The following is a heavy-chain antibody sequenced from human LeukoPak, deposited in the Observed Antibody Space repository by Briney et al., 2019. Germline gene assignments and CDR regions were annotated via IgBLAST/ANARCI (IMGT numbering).Heavy chain of an antibody. CDR3: ARGVDTMVRGVLQAFDP. CDR1: GGSISSSSYY. Sequence: PSETLSLTCTVSGGSISSSSYYWGWIRQPPGKGLEWIGSIYYSGSTYYNPSLKSRVTMSVDTSKNQFSLKLSSVTAADTAVYYCARGVDTMVRGVLQAFDPWGQGTLVTVSS. V-gene: IGHV4-39*07. CDR2: IYYSGST. D-gene: IGHD3-10*01. J-gene: IGHJ5*02.